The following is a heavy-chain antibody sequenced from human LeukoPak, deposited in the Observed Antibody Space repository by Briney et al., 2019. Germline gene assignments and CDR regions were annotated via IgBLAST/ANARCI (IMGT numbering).Heavy chain of an antibody. J-gene: IGHJ4*02. V-gene: IGHV4-59*01. D-gene: IGHD3-16*01. CDR3: TRGAGWLIDY. CDR1: DDSISDYY. Sequence: PSETLSLTCTVSDDSISDYYRGWIRQPPGKGLEWIGYFYNSGRSTYNPSLKSRVTISADTSKNHFSLKLNSVTTAVTAVYYCTRGAGWLIDYWGQGILVTVSS. CDR2: FYNSGRS.